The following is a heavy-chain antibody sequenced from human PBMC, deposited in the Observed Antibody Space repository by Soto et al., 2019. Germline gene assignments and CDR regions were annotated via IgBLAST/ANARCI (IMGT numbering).Heavy chain of an antibody. D-gene: IGHD3-22*01. CDR1: GGTFSSYT. J-gene: IGHJ5*02. CDR3: ARYYDSSGYYYRFDP. V-gene: IGHV1-69*02. Sequence: QVQLVQSGAEVKKPGSSVKVSCKASGGTFSSYTISWVRQAPGQGLEWMGRIIPILGIANYAQKFQGRVTINADKSTSTAYMELSSLRSEDTAVYYCARYYDSSGYYYRFDPWGQGTLVTVSS. CDR2: IIPILGIA.